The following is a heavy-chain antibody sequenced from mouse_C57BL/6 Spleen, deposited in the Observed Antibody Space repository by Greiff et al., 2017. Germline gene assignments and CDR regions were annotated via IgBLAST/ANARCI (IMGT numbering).Heavy chain of an antibody. CDR2: IWSGGST. D-gene: IGHD2-4*01. CDR1: GFSLTSYG. V-gene: IGHV2-4*01. CDR3: AKSYDYDFYAMDY. Sequence: QVQLQQLGPGLVQPSQSLSITCTVSGFSLTSYGVHWVRQPPGKGLEWLGVIWSGGSTDYNAAFISRLSISKDNSKSQVFFKMNSLQADDTAIYYCAKSYDYDFYAMDYWGQGTSVTVSS. J-gene: IGHJ4*01.